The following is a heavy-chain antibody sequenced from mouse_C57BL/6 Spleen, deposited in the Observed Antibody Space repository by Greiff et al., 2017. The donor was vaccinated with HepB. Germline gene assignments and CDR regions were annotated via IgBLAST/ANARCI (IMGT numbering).Heavy chain of an antibody. CDR3: ARIYYGSRIDY. Sequence: QVQLQQPGAELVKPGASVKLSCKASGYTFTSYWMQWVKQRPGQGLEWIGEIDPSDSYTNYNQKFKGKATLTVDTSSSTAYMQLSSLTSEDSAVYYCARIYYGSRIDYWGQGTPLTVSS. V-gene: IGHV1-50*01. D-gene: IGHD1-1*01. CDR1: GYTFTSYW. J-gene: IGHJ2*01. CDR2: IDPSDSYT.